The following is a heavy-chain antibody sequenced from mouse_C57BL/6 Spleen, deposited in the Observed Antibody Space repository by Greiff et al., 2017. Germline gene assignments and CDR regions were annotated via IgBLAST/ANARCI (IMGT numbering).Heavy chain of an antibody. D-gene: IGHD2-10*02. J-gene: IGHJ1*03. V-gene: IGHV1-80*01. CDR3: AREGYGNYGYFDV. CDR2: IYPGDGDT. CDR1: GYAFSSYW. Sequence: VQLQESGAELVKPGASVKISCKASGYAFSSYWMNWVKQRPGKGLEWIGQIYPGDGDTNYNGKFKGKATLTADKSSSTAYMQLSSLTSEDSAVYFCAREGYGNYGYFDVWGTGTTVTVSS.